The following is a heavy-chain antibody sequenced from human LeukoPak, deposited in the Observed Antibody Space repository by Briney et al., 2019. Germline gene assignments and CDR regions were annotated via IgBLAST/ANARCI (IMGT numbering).Heavy chain of an antibody. V-gene: IGHV4-34*01. CDR3: ARGKNNYFDY. Sequence: KPSETLSLHCAVYGGSFKGFHWRWIPPPPGEGLEWIGEINHSGSTNYNPLLKSRVTISVDTSKNQFSLKLSSVTAADTAVYYCARGKNNYFDYWGQGTLVTVSS. CDR2: INHSGST. CDR1: GGSFKGFH. J-gene: IGHJ4*02.